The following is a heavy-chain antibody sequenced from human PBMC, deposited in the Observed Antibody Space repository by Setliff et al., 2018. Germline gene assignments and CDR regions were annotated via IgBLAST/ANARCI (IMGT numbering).Heavy chain of an antibody. CDR1: GGSFSGYY. D-gene: IGHD3-10*01. CDR2: IFHSGST. V-gene: IGHV4-34*12. Sequence: SETLSLTCAVYGGSFSGYYWSWIRQPPGKGLEWIGYIFHSGSTHYSSSLKSRITISIDTSRNHFSLELNSVTAADSAVYYCARVADGSGSFYLGFDYWGQGILVTVSS. J-gene: IGHJ4*02. CDR3: ARVADGSGSFYLGFDY.